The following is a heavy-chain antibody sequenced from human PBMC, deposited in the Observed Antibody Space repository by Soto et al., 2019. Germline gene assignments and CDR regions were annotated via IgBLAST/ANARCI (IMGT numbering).Heavy chain of an antibody. J-gene: IGHJ4*02. Sequence: EVQLLESGGGLVQPGGSLRLSCAAPGFTFSSYAMSWVRQAPGKGLEWVSAISGSGGSTYYADSVKGRFTISRDNSKNTLYLQMNSLRAEDTAVYYCAKDTGVYYDFWSGYYLGDYWGQGTLVTVSS. V-gene: IGHV3-23*01. CDR3: AKDTGVYYDFWSGYYLGDY. CDR1: GFTFSSYA. D-gene: IGHD3-3*01. CDR2: ISGSGGST.